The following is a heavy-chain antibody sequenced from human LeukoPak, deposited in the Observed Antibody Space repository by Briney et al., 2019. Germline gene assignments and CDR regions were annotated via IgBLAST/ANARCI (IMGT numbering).Heavy chain of an antibody. J-gene: IGHJ6*04. CDR1: GGSFSGYY. Sequence: SETLSLTCAVYGGSFSGYYWSWIRQPPGKGLEWIGEINHSGSTNYNPSLKSRVTISVDTSKNQFSLKLNSVTAADTAVYYCARGYGVYYGSGSYYRDYYYGMDVWGKGTTVTVSS. D-gene: IGHD3-10*01. CDR3: ARGYGVYYGSGSYYRDYYYGMDV. V-gene: IGHV4-34*01. CDR2: INHSGST.